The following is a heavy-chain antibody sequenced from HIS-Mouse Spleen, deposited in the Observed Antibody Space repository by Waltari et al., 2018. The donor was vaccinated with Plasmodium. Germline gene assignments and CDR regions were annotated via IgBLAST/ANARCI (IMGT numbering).Heavy chain of an antibody. J-gene: IGHJ3*02. CDR3: ARGMKSSSSAFDI. D-gene: IGHD6-6*01. Sequence: EVQLVESVGGLIQPGGSLRLSCAASGFTVSSNSMTLSRQAPGKGLEWVSVIYSGGSTYYADSVKGRFTISRDNSKNTLYLQMNSLRAEDTAVYYCARGMKSSSSAFDIWGQGTMLTVSS. CDR2: IYSGGST. V-gene: IGHV3-53*01. CDR1: GFTVSSNS.